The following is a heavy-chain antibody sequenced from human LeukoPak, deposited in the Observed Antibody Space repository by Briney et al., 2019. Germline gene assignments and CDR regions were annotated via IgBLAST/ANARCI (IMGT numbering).Heavy chain of an antibody. J-gene: IGHJ4*02. D-gene: IGHD3-22*01. V-gene: IGHV3-30*18. CDR2: ISYDGSSK. CDR1: GYTFTGYY. CDR3: AKDLGDVGDSSDYHSNYFDY. Sequence: SCKASGYTFTGYYMHWVRQAPGKGLEWVAVISYDGSSKTSADSVKGRFTISRDNSRNTLYLQMNGLRPEDTAVYYCAKDLGDVGDSSDYHSNYFDYWGQGTLVTVSS.